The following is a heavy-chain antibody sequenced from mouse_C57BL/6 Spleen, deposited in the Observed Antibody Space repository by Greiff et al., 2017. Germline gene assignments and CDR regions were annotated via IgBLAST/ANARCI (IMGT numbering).Heavy chain of an antibody. CDR2: ILPGSGST. V-gene: IGHV1-9*01. CDR1: GYTFTGYW. D-gene: IGHD1-1*01. CDR3: ARGYYGSSYSAWFAY. J-gene: IGHJ3*01. Sequence: QVQLNESGAELMKPGASVTLSCKATGYTFTGYWIEWVKQRPGHGLEWIGEILPGSGSTNYNEKFKGKATFTAYTSSNTAYMQLSSLTTEDSAIYYFARGYYGSSYSAWFAYWGQGTLVTVSA.